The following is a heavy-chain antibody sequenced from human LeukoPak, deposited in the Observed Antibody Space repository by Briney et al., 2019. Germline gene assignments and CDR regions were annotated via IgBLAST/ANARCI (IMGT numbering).Heavy chain of an antibody. J-gene: IGHJ5*02. CDR2: IYYSGST. CDR3: ARSLPHIVVVPAALDP. CDR1: GGSISSYY. V-gene: IGHV4-59*01. Sequence: SETLSLTCTVSGGSISSYYWSWIRQPPGKGLEWIGYIYYSGSTNYNPSLKSRVTISVDTSKNQFSLRLSSVTAADTAVYYCARSLPHIVVVPAALDPWGQGTLVTVSS. D-gene: IGHD2-2*01.